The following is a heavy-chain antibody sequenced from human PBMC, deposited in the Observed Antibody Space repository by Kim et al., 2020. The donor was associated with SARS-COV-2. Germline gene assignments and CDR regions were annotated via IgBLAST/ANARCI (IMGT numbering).Heavy chain of an antibody. V-gene: IGHV4-34*01. D-gene: IGHD3-22*01. J-gene: IGHJ4*02. CDR2: SGNT. CDR3: ARTYYGFDY. Sequence: SGNTNYNPSLKSHHTISVHTSKKQISLKVFSVTAADTAVYYCARTYYGFDYWGQGTLVTVSS.